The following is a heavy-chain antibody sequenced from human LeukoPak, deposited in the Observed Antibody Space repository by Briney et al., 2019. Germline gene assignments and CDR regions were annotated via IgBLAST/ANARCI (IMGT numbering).Heavy chain of an antibody. CDR1: GYTFTGYY. V-gene: IGHV1-2*02. CDR2: INPNSGGT. D-gene: IGHD1-26*01. Sequence: ASVKVSCKASGYTFTGYYMHWVRQAPGQGLEWMGWINPNSGGTNYAQKFQGRVTMTRDTSISTAYMELSRLRSDDTAVYYCARDSEPISPSGSYYWQVFGYWGQGTLVTVSS. CDR3: ARDSEPISPSGSYYWQVFGY. J-gene: IGHJ4*02.